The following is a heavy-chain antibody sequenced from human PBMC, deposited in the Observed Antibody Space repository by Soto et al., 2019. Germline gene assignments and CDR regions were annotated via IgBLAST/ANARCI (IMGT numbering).Heavy chain of an antibody. CDR2: ISYDGSNK. D-gene: IGHD6-13*01. CDR1: GFTFSSYA. V-gene: IGHV3-30-3*01. Sequence: QVQLVESGGGVVQPGRSLRLSCAASGFTFSSYAMHWVRQAPGKGLEWVAVISYDGSNKYYADSVKGRFTISRDNSKNTLYLQMNSLRAEDTAVYYCARDRIYSSSWRDYWGQGTLVTVSS. CDR3: ARDRIYSSSWRDY. J-gene: IGHJ4*02.